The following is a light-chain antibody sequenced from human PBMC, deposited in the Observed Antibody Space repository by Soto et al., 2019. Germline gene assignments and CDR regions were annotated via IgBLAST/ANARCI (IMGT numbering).Light chain of an antibody. CDR2: TNN. CDR1: NSNIGSNY. Sequence: QSVLTQPPSASGTPGQRVSISCSGRNSNIGSNYVYWYQQLPGTAPKLLMYTNNQRPSGVPDRFSGSKSGTSASLAISGLGSEDEADYYCATWDDSRSVWVFGGGTKLTVL. CDR3: ATWDDSRSVWV. V-gene: IGLV1-47*02. J-gene: IGLJ3*02.